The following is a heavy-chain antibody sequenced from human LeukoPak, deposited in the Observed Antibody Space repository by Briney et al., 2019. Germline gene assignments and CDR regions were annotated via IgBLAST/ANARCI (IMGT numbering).Heavy chain of an antibody. V-gene: IGHV3-48*03. CDR2: ISSSGSTI. Sequence: PGGSLRLSCAASGFTFSSYETNWVRQAPGKGLEWVSYISSSGSTIYYADSVKGRFTISRDNAKNSLYLQMNSLRAEDTAVYYCARGKEPVAGSLSHFDYWGQGTLVTVSS. D-gene: IGHD6-19*01. CDR3: ARGKEPVAGSLSHFDY. J-gene: IGHJ4*02. CDR1: GFTFSSYE.